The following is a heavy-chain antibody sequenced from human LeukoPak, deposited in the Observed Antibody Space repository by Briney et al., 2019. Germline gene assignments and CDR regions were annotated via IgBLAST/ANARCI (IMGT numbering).Heavy chain of an antibody. V-gene: IGHV4-59*01. CDR1: GDSIRNYY. CDR2: VLYSGST. J-gene: IGHJ4*02. CDR3: ARHGY. Sequence: SETLSLTCAVSGDSIRNYYWSWIRQFPGKGLEWIGSVLYSGSTNYIPSLRSRVTVSIDMPRNQISLRLSSVTAADTAVYYCARHGYWGQGTLVTVSS.